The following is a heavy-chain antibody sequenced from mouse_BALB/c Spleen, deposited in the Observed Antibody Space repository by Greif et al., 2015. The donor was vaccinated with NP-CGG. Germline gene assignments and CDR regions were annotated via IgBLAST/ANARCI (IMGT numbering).Heavy chain of an antibody. CDR2: INPSNGGT. Sequence: VQLQQSGAELVKPGASVKLSRKASGYTFTSYYMYWVKQRPGQGLEWIGEINPSNGGTNFNEKFKSKATLTVDKSSSTAYMQLSSLTSEDSAVYYCTRRTMITTGDYWGQGTTLTVSS. V-gene: IGHV1S81*02. CDR1: GYTFTSYY. D-gene: IGHD2-4*01. J-gene: IGHJ2*01. CDR3: TRRTMITTGDY.